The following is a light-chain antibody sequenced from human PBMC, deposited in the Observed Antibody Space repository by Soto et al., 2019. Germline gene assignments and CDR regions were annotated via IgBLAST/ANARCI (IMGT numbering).Light chain of an antibody. V-gene: IGKV1-39*01. CDR1: QSISTY. CDR3: QQSYSTPPDT. Sequence: DIQMTQSPSSLSASVGDRVTITCRASQSISTYLNWYQQRPGKAPKLLIHAASRLQSGVPSRFSGSGSGTDFTLTISSLQPEDFATYYCQQSYSTPPDTFGQGTNLEIK. CDR2: AAS. J-gene: IGKJ2*01.